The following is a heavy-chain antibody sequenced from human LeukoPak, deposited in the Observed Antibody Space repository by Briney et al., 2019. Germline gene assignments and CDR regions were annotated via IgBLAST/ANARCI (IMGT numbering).Heavy chain of an antibody. V-gene: IGHV4-38-2*01. D-gene: IGHD3-10*01. J-gene: IGHJ4*02. CDR3: ARVLSVPYLLNA. CDR2: FFQSHRS. Sequence: SETLSLTCAISGHSTTRGYFWAWFRQSPGKGVEWIATFFQSHRSFYNAVLESRVTVSLDPSKSLFSLNLTLLTAADAAVYFWARVLSVPYLLNAGGRGTQVTVSS. CDR1: GHSTTRGYF.